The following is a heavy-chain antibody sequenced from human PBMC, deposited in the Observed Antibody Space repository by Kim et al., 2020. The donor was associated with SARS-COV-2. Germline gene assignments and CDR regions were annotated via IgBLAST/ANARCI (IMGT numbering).Heavy chain of an antibody. Sequence: GGSLRLSCAASGFTFSSYGMHWVRQAPGKGLEWVAVIWYDGSNKYYADSVKGRFTISRDNSKNTLYLQMNSLRAEDTAVYYCASETTRGYSGYETHYSYWGQGTLVTVSS. CDR2: IWYDGSNK. CDR1: GFTFSSYG. CDR3: ASETTRGYSGYETHYSY. J-gene: IGHJ4*02. V-gene: IGHV3-33*01. D-gene: IGHD5-12*01.